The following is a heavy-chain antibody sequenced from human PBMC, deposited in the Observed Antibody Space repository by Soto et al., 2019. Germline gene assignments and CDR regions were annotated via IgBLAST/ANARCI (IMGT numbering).Heavy chain of an antibody. Sequence: QVQLQESGPGLVKPSQTLSLTCTVSGGSISIGDHYWSWIRHRPGKGLEWIGYIYYSGNTYYNPSLKSRIIMSVDTSKSQSSLRVSSVTAADTAIYYCAGFSSGEYGGNSGFVYWGQGTLVTVSS. V-gene: IGHV4-31*03. CDR3: AGFSSGEYGGNSGFVY. CDR2: IYYSGNT. CDR1: GGSISIGDHY. J-gene: IGHJ4*02. D-gene: IGHD2-21*02.